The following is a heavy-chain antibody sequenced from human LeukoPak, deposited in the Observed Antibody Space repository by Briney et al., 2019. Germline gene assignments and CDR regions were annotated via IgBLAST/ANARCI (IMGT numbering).Heavy chain of an antibody. CDR2: IYHSGST. V-gene: IGHV4-38-2*01. D-gene: IGHD2-2*01. CDR3: ARQQVVPAASGWFDP. J-gene: IGHJ5*02. CDR1: GYSISSGYY. Sequence: SETLSLTCAVSGYSISSGYYWGWIRPPPGKGLEWIGSIYHSGSTYYNPSLESRVTISVDTSKNQFSLKLSSVTAADTAVYYCARQQVVPAASGWFDPWGQGTLVTVSS.